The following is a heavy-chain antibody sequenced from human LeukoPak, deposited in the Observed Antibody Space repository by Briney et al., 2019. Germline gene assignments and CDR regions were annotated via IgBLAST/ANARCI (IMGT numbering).Heavy chain of an antibody. CDR2: ISGGDAST. D-gene: IGHD3-10*01. Sequence: GGSLRLSCAASGFTFRSYAMSWVRQAPGKGLEWVSTISGGDASTFYADSVKGRFTISRDNSKNTLYLQMNSLRAEDTAVYYCAKDRGSAADQFDYWGQGTLVTVSS. J-gene: IGHJ4*02. V-gene: IGHV3-23*01. CDR3: AKDRGSAADQFDY. CDR1: GFTFRSYA.